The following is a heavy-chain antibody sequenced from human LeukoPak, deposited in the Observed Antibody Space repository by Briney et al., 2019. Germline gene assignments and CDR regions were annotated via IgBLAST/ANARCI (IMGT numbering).Heavy chain of an antibody. V-gene: IGHV1-3*01. CDR2: INAGNGNT. D-gene: IGHD2-2*01. CDR3: ARSIVVVPVEFDP. CDR1: GYTFTSYA. Sequence: ASVKVSCKASGYTFTSYAMHWVRQAPGQRLEWMGWINAGNGNTKYSQKFQGRVTITGDTSASTAYMELSSLRSEDTAVYYCARSIVVVPVEFDPWGQGTLVTVSS. J-gene: IGHJ5*02.